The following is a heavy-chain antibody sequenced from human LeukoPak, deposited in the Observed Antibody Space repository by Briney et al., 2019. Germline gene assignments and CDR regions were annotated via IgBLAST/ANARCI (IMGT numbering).Heavy chain of an antibody. CDR3: AKGNVVPAAMWGVYFDY. V-gene: IGHV3-23*01. D-gene: IGHD2-2*01. CDR1: GFTFSSYG. CDR2: ISGSGGST. J-gene: IGHJ4*02. Sequence: GGSLRLSCAASGFTFSSYGMSWVRQAPGKGLEWVSAISGSGGSTYYADSVKGRFTISRDNSKNTLYLQMNSLRAEDTAVYYCAKGNVVPAAMWGVYFDYWGQGTLVTVSS.